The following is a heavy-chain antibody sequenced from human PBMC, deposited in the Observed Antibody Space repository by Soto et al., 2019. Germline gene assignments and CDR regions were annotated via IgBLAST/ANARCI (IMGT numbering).Heavy chain of an antibody. D-gene: IGHD5-18*01. CDR2: FNPTGDTA. CDR1: GYTFTSYY. CDR3: ARGGRIVDTGIGYYYYHAMDV. Sequence: QVQLVQSGAEVKKPGASVKASCKASGYTFTSYYIHWVRQAPGQGLEWMGIFNPTGDTASYAQKLQGRVTMTRDTSTVTAYMELGSLRSEDTAVYYCARGGRIVDTGIGYYYYHAMDVWGQGTTVTVS. V-gene: IGHV1-46*01. J-gene: IGHJ6*02.